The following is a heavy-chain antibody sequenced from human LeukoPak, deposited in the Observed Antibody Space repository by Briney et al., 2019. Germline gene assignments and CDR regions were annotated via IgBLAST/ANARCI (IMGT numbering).Heavy chain of an antibody. D-gene: IGHD5-12*01. CDR3: ARDRIVATISYYYYYMDV. V-gene: IGHV3-7*01. CDR1: GFTFSSYW. CDR2: IKQDGSEK. Sequence: PGGSLRLSCAASGFTFSSYWMSWVRQAPGKGLEWVANIKQDGSEKYYVDSVKGRFTISRDNAKNSLYLQMNSLRAEDTAVYYCARDRIVATISYYYYYMDVWGKGTTVTVSS. J-gene: IGHJ6*03.